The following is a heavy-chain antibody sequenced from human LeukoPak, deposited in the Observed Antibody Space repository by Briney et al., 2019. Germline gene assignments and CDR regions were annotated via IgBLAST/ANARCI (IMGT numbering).Heavy chain of an antibody. D-gene: IGHD2/OR15-2a*01. CDR1: GGSINSYY. Sequence: SETLSLTCTVSGGSINSYYWSWIRQPPGKGLEWIGYIYYTGSTKYNPSLKSRVTMSVDTSKNQFSLRLTSVTAADTAEYYCARSRTTSSSVDCWGQGILVTVSS. CDR2: IYYTGST. V-gene: IGHV4-59*01. J-gene: IGHJ4*02. CDR3: ARSRTTSSSVDC.